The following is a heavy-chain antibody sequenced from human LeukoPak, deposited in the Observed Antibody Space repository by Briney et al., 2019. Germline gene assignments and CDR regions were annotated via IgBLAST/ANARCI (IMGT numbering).Heavy chain of an antibody. Sequence: PGGSLRLSCAASGFTFSSYAMSWVRQAPGKGLEWVSAISGSGGSTYYADSVKGRFTISRDNSKNTLYLQMNSLRAEDTAVYYCAKDGPDYYGSGSYCRPSGMDVWGQGTTVTVSS. CDR3: AKDGPDYYGSGSYCRPSGMDV. J-gene: IGHJ6*02. CDR1: GFTFSSYA. CDR2: ISGSGGST. D-gene: IGHD3-10*01. V-gene: IGHV3-23*01.